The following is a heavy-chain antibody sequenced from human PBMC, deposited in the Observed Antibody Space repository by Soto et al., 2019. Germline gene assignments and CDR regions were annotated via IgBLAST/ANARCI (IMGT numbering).Heavy chain of an antibody. CDR3: ARGGAQYDFWSSDYYGMDV. J-gene: IGHJ6*02. D-gene: IGHD3-3*01. CDR1: GGSISNNNYY. Sequence: SETLSLTCTVSGGSISNNNYYWGWIRQPPGMGLEWIGYIYYSGSTYYNPSLESRVTISVDTSKNQFSLKLSSVTAADTAVYYCARGGAQYDFWSSDYYGMDVWGQGTTVT. CDR2: IYYSGST. V-gene: IGHV4-31*03.